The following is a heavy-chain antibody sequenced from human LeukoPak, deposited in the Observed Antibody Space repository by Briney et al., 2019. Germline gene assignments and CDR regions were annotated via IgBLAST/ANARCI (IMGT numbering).Heavy chain of an antibody. J-gene: IGHJ4*01. Sequence: SETLSLTCTVSGASINNNFWTWIRQPPGKGLEWIGYIYSSGSANHNPSLKSRVIISGDTSKNQISLNVTSVTAAGTAVYFCARHRDYYDTWGHGTLVTVSS. V-gene: IGHV4-59*08. CDR1: GASINNNF. CDR2: IYSSGSA. CDR3: ARHRDYYDT. D-gene: IGHD3-22*01.